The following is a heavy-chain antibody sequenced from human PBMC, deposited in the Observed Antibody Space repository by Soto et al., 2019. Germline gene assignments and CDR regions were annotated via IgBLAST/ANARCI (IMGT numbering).Heavy chain of an antibody. J-gene: IGHJ6*02. CDR1: GFTFSSYG. CDR3: AKDLYGSGSYYYYYYYGMDV. V-gene: IGHV3-30*18. CDR2: ISYDGSNK. D-gene: IGHD3-10*01. Sequence: QVQLVESGGGVVQPGRSLRLSCAASGFTFSSYGMHWVRQAPGKGLEWVAVISYDGSNKYYADSVKGRFTISRDNSKNTLYLQMNSLRAEDTAVYYCAKDLYGSGSYYYYYYYGMDVWGQGTTVTVSS.